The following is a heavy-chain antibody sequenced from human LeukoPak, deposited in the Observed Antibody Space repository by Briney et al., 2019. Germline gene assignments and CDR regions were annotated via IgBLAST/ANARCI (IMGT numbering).Heavy chain of an antibody. CDR1: GYTFTSYG. D-gene: IGHD3-3*01. CDR3: ARESGSFWSGYWAIDHFDY. V-gene: IGHV1-18*01. Sequence: EASVKVSCKASGYTFTSYGISWVRQAPGQGLEWMGWISAYNGNTNYAQKLQGRVTMTTDTSTSTAYMELRSLRSDDTAVYYCARESGSFWSGYWAIDHFDYWGQGTLVTVSS. CDR2: ISAYNGNT. J-gene: IGHJ4*02.